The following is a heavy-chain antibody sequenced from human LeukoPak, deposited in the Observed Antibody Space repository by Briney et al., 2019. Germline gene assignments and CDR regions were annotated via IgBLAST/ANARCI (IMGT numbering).Heavy chain of an antibody. V-gene: IGHV1-58*01. Sequence: SVKVSCEASGFTFTSSAVQWVRQARGQRLEWIGWIVVGSGNTNYAQNFQERVTITRDMSTSTAYMELSSLRSEDTAVYYCAAGELWFGESFFDYWGQGTLVTVSS. D-gene: IGHD3-10*01. CDR2: IVVGSGNT. J-gene: IGHJ4*02. CDR3: AAGELWFGESFFDY. CDR1: GFTFTSSA.